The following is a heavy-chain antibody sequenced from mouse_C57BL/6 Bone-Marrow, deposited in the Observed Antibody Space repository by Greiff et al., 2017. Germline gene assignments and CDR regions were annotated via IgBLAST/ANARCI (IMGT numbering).Heavy chain of an antibody. CDR2: IHPNSGST. J-gene: IGHJ2*01. CDR3: AREGDGYYFGC. D-gene: IGHD2-3*01. Sequence: QVQLQQPGAELVKPGASVKLSCKASGYTFTSYWMHWVKQRPGQGLEWIGMIHPNSGSTNYNEKFKSKATLTVDKSSSTAYMQLSSLTSEDSAVYYCAREGDGYYFGCWGQGTTLTVSS. CDR1: GYTFTSYW. V-gene: IGHV1-64*01.